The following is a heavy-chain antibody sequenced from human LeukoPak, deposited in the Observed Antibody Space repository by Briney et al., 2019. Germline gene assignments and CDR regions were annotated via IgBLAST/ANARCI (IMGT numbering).Heavy chain of an antibody. Sequence: PGGSLRLSCAASGFTFSSYWMHWVRQALGKGLVWVSRINPDGSTTNYADSVKGRFTISRDNSKNTLYLQMNSLRAEDTAVYYCARDGYDILAPHRWSYFDYWGQGTLVTVSS. D-gene: IGHD3-9*01. CDR2: INPDGSTT. CDR1: GFTFSSYW. J-gene: IGHJ4*02. CDR3: ARDGYDILAPHRWSYFDY. V-gene: IGHV3-74*01.